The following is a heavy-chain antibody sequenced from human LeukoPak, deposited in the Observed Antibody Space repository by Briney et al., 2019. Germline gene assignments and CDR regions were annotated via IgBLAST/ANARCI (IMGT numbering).Heavy chain of an antibody. CDR1: VGTFSSYT. Sequence: SVKVSCKASVGTFSSYTISWVRQAPGQGLEWMGRIIPILGIANYAQKFQGRVTITADKSTSTAYMELSSLRSEDTAVYYCASPPGYCSGGSCYHGFDYWGQGTLVTVSS. CDR3: ASPPGYCSGGSCYHGFDY. J-gene: IGHJ4*02. V-gene: IGHV1-69*02. D-gene: IGHD2-15*01. CDR2: IIPILGIA.